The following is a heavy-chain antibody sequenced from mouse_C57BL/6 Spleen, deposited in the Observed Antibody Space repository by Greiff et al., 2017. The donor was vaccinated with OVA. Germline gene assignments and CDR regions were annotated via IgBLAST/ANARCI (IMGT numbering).Heavy chain of an antibody. D-gene: IGHD2-5*01. CDR1: GYTFTSYW. J-gene: IGHJ4*01. V-gene: IGHV1-5*01. CDR2: IYPGNSDT. Sequence: VQLQQSGTVLARPGASVKMSCKTSGYTFTSYWMHWVKQRPGQGLEWIGAIYPGNSDTSYNQKFKGKANLTAVTSASTAYMELSSLTNEDSAVYYCTRFSNFYAMDYWGQGTSVTVSS. CDR3: TRFSNFYAMDY.